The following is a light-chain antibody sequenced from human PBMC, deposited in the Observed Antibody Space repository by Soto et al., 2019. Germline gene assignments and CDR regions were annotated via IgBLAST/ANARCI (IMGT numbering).Light chain of an antibody. Sequence: QSVLTQPPSASGTPGQRVTISCSGSTSNIGTNTVNWFQHLPGSAPKLVIYTNDQRPSGVPDRFSGSRSGTSASLAISGLQSEDEADYYCATWDDSVYVFGTGIKVTVL. CDR3: ATWDDSVYV. J-gene: IGLJ1*01. CDR1: TSNIGTNT. V-gene: IGLV1-44*01. CDR2: TND.